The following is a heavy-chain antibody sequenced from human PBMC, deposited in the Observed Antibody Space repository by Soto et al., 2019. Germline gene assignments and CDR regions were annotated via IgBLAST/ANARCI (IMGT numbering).Heavy chain of an antibody. CDR1: GYTFTAYY. Sequence: QVHLVQSGAEVKKPGASVKVSCKASGYTFTAYYMHWVRQAPGQGLEWMGWINPNSGGTNYAQKFQGRVAMTRDTSISTAYMDLRRLRSDDTAVYYCARDERRTVTDASEYFHHWGQGTLLTVSS. CDR3: ARDERRTVTDASEYFHH. CDR2: INPNSGGT. D-gene: IGHD4-17*01. J-gene: IGHJ1*01. V-gene: IGHV1-2*02.